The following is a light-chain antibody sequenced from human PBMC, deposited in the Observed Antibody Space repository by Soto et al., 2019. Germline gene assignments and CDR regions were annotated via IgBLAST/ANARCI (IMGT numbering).Light chain of an antibody. CDR3: QQYAASPRT. J-gene: IGKJ1*01. CDR1: QSVSNNY. V-gene: IGKV3-20*01. CDR2: GAS. Sequence: EVVLTQSPGTLSLSPRERATLSCRASQSVSNNYLAWYQHKPGQAPRLLIYGASNRAPGIPDRFSVSGSGPDFTLTISRLEPEDFAVSYCQQYAASPRTFGQGTLVEVK.